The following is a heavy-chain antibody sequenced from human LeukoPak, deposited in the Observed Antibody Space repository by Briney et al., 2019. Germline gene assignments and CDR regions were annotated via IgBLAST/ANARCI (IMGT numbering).Heavy chain of an antibody. Sequence: PGGSLRLSCAASGFTLSAYWMHWVRQAPGKGLMWVSRIEGDGNRITYADSVKGRFIISRDNSKNTLYLQMNSLRPEDTTVYYCARDPKGGFSYGWGAFDIWGQGTMVTVSS. J-gene: IGHJ3*02. V-gene: IGHV3-74*01. CDR1: GFTLSAYW. D-gene: IGHD5-18*01. CDR2: IEGDGNRI. CDR3: ARDPKGGFSYGWGAFDI.